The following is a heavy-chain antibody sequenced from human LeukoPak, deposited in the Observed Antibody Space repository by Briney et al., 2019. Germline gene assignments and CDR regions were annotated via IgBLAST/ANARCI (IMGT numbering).Heavy chain of an antibody. J-gene: IGHJ1*01. CDR2: IIPILGIA. V-gene: IGHV1-69*04. CDR3: ATLSDSSGWFYFQH. Sequence: GASVKVSCKASGGTFSSYAISWVRQAPRQGLEWMGRIIPILGIANYAQKFQGRVTITADKSTSTAYMELSSLRSEDTAVYYCATLSDSSGWFYFQHWGQGTLVTVSS. CDR1: GGTFSSYA. D-gene: IGHD6-19*01.